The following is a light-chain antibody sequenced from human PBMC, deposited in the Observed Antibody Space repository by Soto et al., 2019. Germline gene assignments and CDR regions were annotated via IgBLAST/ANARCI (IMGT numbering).Light chain of an antibody. Sequence: EILMTQSPATLSVSPGDRATLSCRASQSVSTNLAWYQQRPGQAPRLLIYGASTRATGIPARFSGSGSGTDFTLPISTLQSDDFAVYYCQQYPNSPPWTFGQGTKVDLK. CDR3: QQYPNSPPWT. J-gene: IGKJ1*01. CDR1: QSVSTN. CDR2: GAS. V-gene: IGKV3-15*01.